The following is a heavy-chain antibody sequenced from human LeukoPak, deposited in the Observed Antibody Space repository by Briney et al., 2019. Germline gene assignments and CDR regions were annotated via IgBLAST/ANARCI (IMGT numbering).Heavy chain of an antibody. D-gene: IGHD2-15*01. V-gene: IGHV3-23*01. Sequence: GGSLRLSCAASGFTFSSYAMSWVRQAPGKGLERVSAISGSGGSTYYADSVKGRFTISRDNSKNTLYLQMNSLRAEDTAVYYCAKDAIAATGKYYFDYWGQGTLVTVSS. CDR1: GFTFSSYA. CDR2: ISGSGGST. CDR3: AKDAIAATGKYYFDY. J-gene: IGHJ4*02.